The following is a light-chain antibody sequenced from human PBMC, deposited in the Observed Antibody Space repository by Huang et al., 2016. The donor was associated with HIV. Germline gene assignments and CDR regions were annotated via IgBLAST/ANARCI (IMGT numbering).Light chain of an antibody. CDR2: GAS. CDR1: QNINRY. V-gene: IGKV1-39*01. CDR3: QQSAVTPRT. J-gene: IGKJ2*01. Sequence: IQITPSPSSLSASVGDRVIITCRASQNINRYLNWYQQQPGKAPKLLISGASKLQSWVPSSFSGSGSGTHFTLAISSLQPEDSATYYCQQSAVTPRTFGQGTKLEI.